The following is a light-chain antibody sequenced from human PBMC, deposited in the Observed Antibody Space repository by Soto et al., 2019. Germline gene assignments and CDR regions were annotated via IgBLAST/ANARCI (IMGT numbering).Light chain of an antibody. CDR3: QQYSSSHYP. V-gene: IGKV3-20*01. CDR1: QSVSSSY. J-gene: IGKJ2*01. Sequence: EIVLTQSPGTLSLSPGERATLSCRASQSVSSSYLAWSQQKPGQAPSLLLYGTSSRATGIPDKFTGSGYGTDFTLTISTLEPEDFAVYYFQQYSSSHYPFGQGTKLEIK. CDR2: GTS.